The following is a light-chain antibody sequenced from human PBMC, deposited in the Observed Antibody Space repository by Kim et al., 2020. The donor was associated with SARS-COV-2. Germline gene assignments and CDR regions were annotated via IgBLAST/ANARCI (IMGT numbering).Light chain of an antibody. V-gene: IGLV3-1*01. J-gene: IGLJ2*01. CDR1: KLGDKY. Sequence: SYELTQPPSVSVSPGQTARITCSGDKLGDKYACWYQQKPGQSPVLVIYQDSKRPSGIPERFSGSNSGNTATLTISGTQAMDEADYYCQAWDSSIVIGGGTQLTVL. CDR3: QAWDSSIV. CDR2: QDS.